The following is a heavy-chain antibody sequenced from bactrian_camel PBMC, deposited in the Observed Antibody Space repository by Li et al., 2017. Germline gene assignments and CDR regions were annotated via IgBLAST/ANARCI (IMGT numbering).Heavy chain of an antibody. D-gene: IGHD7*01. CDR3: AVGRLSGGACDVEY. Sequence: QVQLVESGGGSVQAGGSLRLSCVASVSRYCMGWFRQVPGKQREDVAIVDDDGDPTYAPSVRGRFTISKDNAKMTLFLEMNNLKPGDTAMYYCAVGRLSGGACDVEYWGQGTQVTVS. J-gene: IGHJ4*01. CDR2: VDDDGDPT. V-gene: IGHV3S1*01. CDR1: VSRYC.